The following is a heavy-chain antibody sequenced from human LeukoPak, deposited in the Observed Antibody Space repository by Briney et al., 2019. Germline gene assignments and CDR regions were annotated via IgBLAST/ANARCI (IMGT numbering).Heavy chain of an antibody. Sequence: GASVKVSCKASGYTFTGYYMHWVRQAPGQGLEWMGWINPNSGGTNYAQKFQGRVTMTRDTSISTAYMELSRLRSDDTAVYYCARGLELSPAEYFQHWGQGTLVTVSS. J-gene: IGHJ1*01. CDR1: GYTFTGYY. D-gene: IGHD1-26*01. CDR2: INPNSGGT. CDR3: ARGLELSPAEYFQH. V-gene: IGHV1-2*02.